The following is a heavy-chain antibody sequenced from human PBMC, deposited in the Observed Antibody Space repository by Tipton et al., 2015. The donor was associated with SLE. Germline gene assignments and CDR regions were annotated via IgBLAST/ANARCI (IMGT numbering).Heavy chain of an antibody. CDR1: GGSIYSSGYY. Sequence: TLSLTCTVSGGSIYSSGYYWSWIRQHPGKGLEWIGYIYYSGSTYYNPSLKSRVTISVDTSKNQFSLNLSSVTAADTAVYYCAREGFIAAQDSWGQGTLVTVSS. CDR2: IYYSGST. V-gene: IGHV4-31*03. CDR3: AREGFIAAQDS. J-gene: IGHJ4*02. D-gene: IGHD6-6*01.